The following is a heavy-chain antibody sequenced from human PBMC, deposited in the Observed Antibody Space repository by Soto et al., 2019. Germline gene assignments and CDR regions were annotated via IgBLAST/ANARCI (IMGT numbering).Heavy chain of an antibody. J-gene: IGHJ6*02. V-gene: IGHV1-18*01. Sequence: QVQLVQSGAEVKKPGASVTVSCKASGYTSNSYTITWVRQAPGQGLEWMGRITAYNGNTNFAQKYQGRVTMTTDTSTNTAYMELRSLRSDDTALYYCASGRQQLAEDFVYSGNYGLDVWGPGTTVTVSS. D-gene: IGHD6-13*01. CDR3: ASGRQQLAEDFVYSGNYGLDV. CDR2: ITAYNGNT. CDR1: GYTSNSYT.